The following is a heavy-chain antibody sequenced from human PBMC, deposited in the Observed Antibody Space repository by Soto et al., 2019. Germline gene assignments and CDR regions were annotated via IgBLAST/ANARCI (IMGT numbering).Heavy chain of an antibody. CDR3: ARHYDFWSGYYPFDY. V-gene: IGHV3-21*01. Sequence: GGSLRLSCAASGFTFSSYSMNWVRQAPGKGLEWVSSISSSSSYIYYADSVKGRFTISRDNAKNSLYLQMNRLRAEDTAVYYCARHYDFWSGYYPFDYWGQGTLVTVSS. CDR2: ISSSSSYI. J-gene: IGHJ4*02. D-gene: IGHD3-3*01. CDR1: GFTFSSYS.